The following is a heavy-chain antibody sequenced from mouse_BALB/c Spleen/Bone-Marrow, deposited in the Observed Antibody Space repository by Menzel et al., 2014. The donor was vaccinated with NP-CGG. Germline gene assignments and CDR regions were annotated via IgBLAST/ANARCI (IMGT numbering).Heavy chain of an antibody. V-gene: IGHV2-6-7*01. Sequence: VKLVESGPGLVAPSQSLSITCTVSGFSLTDYGVNWVRQPPGKNLEWLGMIWGDGSTDYNSALKSRLSISKDNSQSQVFLKMNSLETDDTAGYYCARDLYYYGFDYWGQGTTLTVSS. CDR2: IWGDGST. D-gene: IGHD1-1*01. CDR3: ARDLYYYGFDY. J-gene: IGHJ2*01. CDR1: GFSLTDYG.